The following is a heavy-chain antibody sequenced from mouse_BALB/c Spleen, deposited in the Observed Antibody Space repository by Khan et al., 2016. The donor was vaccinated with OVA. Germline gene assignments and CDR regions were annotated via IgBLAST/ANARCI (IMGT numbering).Heavy chain of an antibody. Sequence: EVELVASGGGLVQPGGSRKLSCAASGFTFIDYGMAWVRQTPGKGPEWIAFISSVAYSIYYADTVTGRFTISRENAKNTLYLEMSSLRSDDTAMYYCARGGFAYWGQGTLVTVSA. CDR2: ISSVAYSI. CDR1: GFTFIDYG. V-gene: IGHV5-15*02. J-gene: IGHJ3*01. CDR3: ARGGFAY.